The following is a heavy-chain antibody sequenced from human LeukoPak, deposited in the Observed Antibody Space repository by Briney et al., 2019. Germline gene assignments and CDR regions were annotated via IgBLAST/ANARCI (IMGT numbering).Heavy chain of an antibody. Sequence: PGGSLRLSCAASGFIFSRYWMTWVRQAPGKGLEWVANIKQDGSEKYCVDSVQGRFAISRDNAKHSLYPQMNSLRAEDTAVYYCARYMGSGRFVPWGQGTLVTVSS. CDR3: ARYMGSGRFVP. V-gene: IGHV3-7*04. D-gene: IGHD2-15*01. CDR2: IKQDGSEK. J-gene: IGHJ5*02. CDR1: GFIFSRYW.